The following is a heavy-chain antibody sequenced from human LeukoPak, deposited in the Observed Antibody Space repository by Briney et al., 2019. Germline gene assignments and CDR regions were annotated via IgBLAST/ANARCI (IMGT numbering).Heavy chain of an antibody. D-gene: IGHD5-18*01. V-gene: IGHV4-34*01. CDR3: ARGVRRGYSYGYCRFDY. Sequence: PSETLSLTCAAYGGSFSGYYWSWIRQPPGKGLEWIGEINHSGSTNYNPSLKGRVTISVDTSKNQFSLKLSSVTAADTAVYYCARGVRRGYSYGYCRFDYWGQGTLVTVSS. CDR1: GGSFSGYY. CDR2: INHSGST. J-gene: IGHJ4*02.